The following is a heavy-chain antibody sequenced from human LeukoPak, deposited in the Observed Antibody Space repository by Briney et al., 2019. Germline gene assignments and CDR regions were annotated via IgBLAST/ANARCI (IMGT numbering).Heavy chain of an antibody. J-gene: IGHJ4*02. Sequence: PGGSLRLSCAVSGFPFSFYEMNWVRQAPGKGLEWVSNIASSGATKYYSDSVRGRFSISRDNAKSSLYLQMNSMRVDDTAVYYCALLAVASDFDYWGQGALVTVSS. V-gene: IGHV3-48*03. CDR3: ALLAVASDFDY. CDR1: GFPFSFYE. CDR2: IASSGATK. D-gene: IGHD6-19*01.